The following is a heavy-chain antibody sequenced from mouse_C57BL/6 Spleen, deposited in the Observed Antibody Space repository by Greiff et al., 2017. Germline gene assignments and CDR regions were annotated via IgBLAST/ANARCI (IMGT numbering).Heavy chain of an antibody. CDR1: GYSFTGYY. D-gene: IGHD1-1*01. Sequence: EVQLQESGPELVKPGASVKISCKASGYSFTGYYMNWVKQSPEKSLEWVGEINPSTGGTTYNQKFKAKATLTVDKSSSTAYMQLKSLTSEDSAVYYCARTPYYYGRVYYFDYWGQGTTLTVSS. V-gene: IGHV1-42*01. CDR2: INPSTGGT. J-gene: IGHJ2*01. CDR3: ARTPYYYGRVYYFDY.